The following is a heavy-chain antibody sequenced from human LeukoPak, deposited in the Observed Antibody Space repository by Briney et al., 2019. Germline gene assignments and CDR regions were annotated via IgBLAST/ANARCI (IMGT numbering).Heavy chain of an antibody. CDR2: ITGYGAT. D-gene: IGHD6-13*01. CDR3: AKGAAAGKVDWFDP. V-gene: IGHV3-23*01. Sequence: GGALRLSCAASGFTFSNFAMMWVRQAPGTGLQWVSTITGYGATFYADSVRGRFTIFRDTSMNTLFLQMNSLGAEDTAVYYCAKGAAAGKVDWFDPWGQGTLVTVSS. J-gene: IGHJ5*02. CDR1: GFTFSNFA.